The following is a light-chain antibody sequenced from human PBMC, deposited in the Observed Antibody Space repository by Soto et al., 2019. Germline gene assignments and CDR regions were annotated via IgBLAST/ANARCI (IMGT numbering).Light chain of an antibody. CDR1: STDVGGFNY. V-gene: IGLV2-14*01. Sequence: QSAMTPPASVSGSPEQSITLSCTGTSTDVGGFNYGSWYQQHPGKAPKLMIYDVTNRPSVISDRFSGSQSGNTASLTISGLQVEVEADYYCISYTNRNTVVFGGGTKLTVL. J-gene: IGLJ2*01. CDR2: DVT. CDR3: ISYTNRNTVV.